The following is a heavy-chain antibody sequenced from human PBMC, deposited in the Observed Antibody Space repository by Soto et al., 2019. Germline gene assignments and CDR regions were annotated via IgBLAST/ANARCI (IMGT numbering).Heavy chain of an antibody. CDR3: ARALAAGDY. CDR1: GYTFINYY. V-gene: IGHV1-46*01. D-gene: IGHD6-13*01. J-gene: IGHJ4*02. CDR2: FNPTSGST. Sequence: QVQLVQSGAEVKKPGASVKLSCKASGYTFINYYIHRVRQAPGQGLEWMGIFNPTSGSTNYAQKFQGRVTLTMDTSTRIVYMELSSLRFDDTAVYYCARALAAGDYWGQGTLGSVSS.